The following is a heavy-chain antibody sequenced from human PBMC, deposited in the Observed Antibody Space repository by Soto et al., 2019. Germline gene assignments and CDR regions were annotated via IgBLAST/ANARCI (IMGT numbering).Heavy chain of an antibody. CDR3: ARDKGRGQLGGNYYYALDV. Sequence: QVQLVQSGAEVLKPGSSVKLSCKTSGDTFDTFAISWVRQAPGQGLEWMGGIIPIFRTADYTQKFQGRVTITAVVSTSTAYMELSSLRSEDTAVYYCARDKGRGQLGGNYYYALDVWGQGTTVTVSS. CDR1: GDTFDTFA. CDR2: IIPIFRTA. D-gene: IGHD1-1*01. V-gene: IGHV1-69*12. J-gene: IGHJ6*02.